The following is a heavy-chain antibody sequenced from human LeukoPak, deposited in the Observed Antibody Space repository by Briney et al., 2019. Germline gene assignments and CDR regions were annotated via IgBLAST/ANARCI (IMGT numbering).Heavy chain of an antibody. CDR2: IYYSGST. J-gene: IGHJ4*02. CDR1: GGSISSYY. D-gene: IGHD6-19*01. V-gene: IGHV4-59*12. CDR3: ARDLAVAGTNYFDF. Sequence: SETLSLTCTVSGGSISSYYWNWIRQPPGKGLEWIGYIYYSGSTNYNPSLKSRVTISIDKSKNQFSLEVTSVTAADTAIYYCARDLAVAGTNYFDFWGQGVLVTVSS.